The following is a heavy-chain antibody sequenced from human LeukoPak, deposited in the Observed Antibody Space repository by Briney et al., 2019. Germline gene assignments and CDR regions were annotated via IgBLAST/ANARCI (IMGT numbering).Heavy chain of an antibody. CDR1: GYTFTSYY. CDR3: ARVGFQYYDFWSGYLAY. D-gene: IGHD3-3*01. J-gene: IGHJ4*02. V-gene: IGHV1-46*01. CDR2: INPSGDST. Sequence: GASVKVSCKASGYTFTSYYIHWVRQAPGQGLEWMGIINPSGDSTSYAQKFQGRVTMTRDTSTSTVYMELSSLRSEDTAVYYCARVGFQYYDFWSGYLAYWGQGTLVTVSS.